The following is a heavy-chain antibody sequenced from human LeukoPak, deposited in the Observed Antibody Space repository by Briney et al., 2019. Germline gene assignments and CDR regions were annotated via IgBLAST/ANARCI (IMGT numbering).Heavy chain of an antibody. CDR3: ARGRITMVRGVAFFDY. CDR2: IYYSGST. D-gene: IGHD3-10*01. V-gene: IGHV4-59*01. CDR1: GDSISDYY. J-gene: IGHJ4*02. Sequence: SETLSLTCTVSGDSISDYYWSWIRQPPGKGLEWIGYIYYSGSTNYNPSLKSRVTISVDTSKNQFSLKLSSVTAADTAVYYCARGRITMVRGVAFFDYWGQGTLVTVSS.